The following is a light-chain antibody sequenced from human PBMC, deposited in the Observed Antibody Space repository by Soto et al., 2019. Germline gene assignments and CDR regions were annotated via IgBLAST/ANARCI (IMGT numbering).Light chain of an antibody. V-gene: IGLV2-14*01. CDR1: SSDVGGYNY. CDR2: EVS. CDR3: SSYNSRRLYF. Sequence: QSALTQPASVSGSPGQSITISCTGTSSDVGGYNYVSWYQQLPGTAPKLMIYEVSDRPSGVSNRFSGSKSGDTASLTISGPPAEGEADYFCSSYNSRRLYFLRTGTKVTVL. J-gene: IGLJ1*01.